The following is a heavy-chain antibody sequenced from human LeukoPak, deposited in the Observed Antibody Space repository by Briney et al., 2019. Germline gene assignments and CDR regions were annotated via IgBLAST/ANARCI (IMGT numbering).Heavy chain of an antibody. Sequence: SVKVSCKASGGSFNSYAISWVRQAPGRGLEWMGGIIPIFGTANYAQKSQGRVTITADKSTNTAYMELSSLRSEDTAVYYCARSQPLAYFDLWGRGTLVTVSS. V-gene: IGHV1-69*06. CDR2: IIPIFGTA. J-gene: IGHJ2*01. CDR1: GGSFNSYA. CDR3: ARSQPLAYFDL.